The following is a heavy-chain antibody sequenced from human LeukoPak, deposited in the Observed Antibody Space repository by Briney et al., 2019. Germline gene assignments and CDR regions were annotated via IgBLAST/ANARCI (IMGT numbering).Heavy chain of an antibody. CDR1: GGSISSSSYY. D-gene: IGHD6-19*01. Sequence: SETLSLTCTVSGGSISSSSYYWGWIRQPPGTGLEWIGSIYYSGSTYYNPSLKSRVTISVDTSKNQFSLKLSSVTAADTAVYYCARLIAVAGTGIRWFDPWGQGTLVTVSS. V-gene: IGHV4-39*07. CDR2: IYYSGST. CDR3: ARLIAVAGTGIRWFDP. J-gene: IGHJ5*02.